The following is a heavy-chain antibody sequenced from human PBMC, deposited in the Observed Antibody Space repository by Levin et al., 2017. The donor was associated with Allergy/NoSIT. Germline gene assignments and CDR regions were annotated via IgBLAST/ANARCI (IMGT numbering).Heavy chain of an antibody. CDR3: ARAPGVWYYYGSGSYLS. CDR2: ISAYNGNT. CDR1: GYTFTSYG. Sequence: GESLKISCKASGYTFTSYGISWVRQAPGQGLEWMGWISAYNGNTNYAQKLQGRVTMTTDTSTSTAYMELRSLRSDDTAVYYCARAPGVWYYYGSGSYLSWGQGTLVTVSS. D-gene: IGHD3-10*01. V-gene: IGHV1-18*01. J-gene: IGHJ4*02.